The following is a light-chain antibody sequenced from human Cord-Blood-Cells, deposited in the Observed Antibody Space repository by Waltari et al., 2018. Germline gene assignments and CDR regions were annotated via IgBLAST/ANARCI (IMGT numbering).Light chain of an antibody. CDR1: SLRSSY. V-gene: IGLV3-19*01. Sequence: SSELTQDPAVSVALGQTVRITCQGDSLRSSYASWYQQKPGQAPVLVIYGKNNRPSGIPDRFSGSSSGNTAALTIPGAQAEDEADYYCNARDSSGNQVVFGGGTKLTVL. J-gene: IGLJ2*01. CDR3: NARDSSGNQVV. CDR2: GKN.